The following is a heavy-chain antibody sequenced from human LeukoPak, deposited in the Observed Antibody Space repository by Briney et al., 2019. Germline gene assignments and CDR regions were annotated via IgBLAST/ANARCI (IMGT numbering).Heavy chain of an antibody. CDR1: GYTVTEIS. Sequence: GASVTVSCTVSGYTVTEISIHWVRQSPGKGLEWMGGLDGENDQKVYAQQFQDRVTMSEGTSTDTAYMELSNLQSEDTAVYFCADFYTTSGFFYWGQGTLVTVSS. CDR2: LDGENDQK. V-gene: IGHV1-24*01. D-gene: IGHD3-3*01. CDR3: ADFYTTSGFFY. J-gene: IGHJ4*02.